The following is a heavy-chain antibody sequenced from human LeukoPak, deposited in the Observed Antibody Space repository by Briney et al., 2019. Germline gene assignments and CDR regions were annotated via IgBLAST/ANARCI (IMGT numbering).Heavy chain of an antibody. D-gene: IGHD3-3*01. CDR1: GFTVSSNY. J-gene: IGHJ4*02. V-gene: IGHV3-53*01. CDR2: IYSGGST. CDR3: ARGCYDFWSGYSDY. Sequence: GGSLRLSCAASGFTVSSNYMSWVRQAPGKGLEWVSVIYSGGSTYYADSVKGRFTISRDNSKNTLYLQMNSLRAEDTAVYYCARGCYDFWSGYSDYWGQGTLVTVSS.